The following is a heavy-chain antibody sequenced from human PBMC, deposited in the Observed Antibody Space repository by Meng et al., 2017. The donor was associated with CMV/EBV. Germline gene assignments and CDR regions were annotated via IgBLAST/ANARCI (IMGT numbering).Heavy chain of an antibody. Sequence: GESLKISCAASGFTFSTFGMHWVRQAPGKGLEWVAFIRYDGSNKYYADSVKGRFTISRDNSKNTLYLQMNSLRTEDTAVYYCARGGGHCSSTTCYDQPHWFDPWGQGTLVTVSS. CDR1: GFTFSTFG. J-gene: IGHJ5*02. CDR3: ARGGGHCSSTTCYDQPHWFDP. CDR2: IRYDGSNK. D-gene: IGHD2-2*01. V-gene: IGHV3-30*02.